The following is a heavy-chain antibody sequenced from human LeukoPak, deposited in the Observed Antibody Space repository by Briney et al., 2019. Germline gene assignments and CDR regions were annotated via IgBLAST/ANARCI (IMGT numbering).Heavy chain of an antibody. V-gene: IGHV3-21*01. D-gene: IGHD3-10*01. Sequence: GGSLRLSCAASGFTFSSYSMNWVRQAPGKGLEWVSSISSSSSYIYYADSVKGRFTISRDNAKNSLYLQMNSLRAEDTAVYYCASPLGNYYPPNYYYYLDVWGKGTTVTVSS. CDR3: ASPLGNYYPPNYYYYLDV. CDR2: ISSSSSYI. CDR1: GFTFSSYS. J-gene: IGHJ6*03.